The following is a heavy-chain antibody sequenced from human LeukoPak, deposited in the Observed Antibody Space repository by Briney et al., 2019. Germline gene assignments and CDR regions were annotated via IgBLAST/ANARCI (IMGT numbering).Heavy chain of an antibody. CDR1: GGSISSSSYY. Sequence: SETLSLTCTVSGGSISSSSYYWGWIRQPPGKGLEWIGSIYYSGSTYYNPSLKSRVTISVDTSKNQFSLKLSSVTAADTAVYYWAKLHFDSSGWPTYYFDYWGQGTLVTVSS. V-gene: IGHV4-39*01. CDR2: IYYSGST. D-gene: IGHD3-22*01. CDR3: AKLHFDSSGWPTYYFDY. J-gene: IGHJ4*02.